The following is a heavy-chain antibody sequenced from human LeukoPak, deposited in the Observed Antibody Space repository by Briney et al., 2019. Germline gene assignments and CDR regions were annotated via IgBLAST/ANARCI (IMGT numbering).Heavy chain of an antibody. CDR3: ARGQYYYGSGSSGYYYGMDV. CDR1: GYSISSGHY. J-gene: IGHJ6*02. D-gene: IGHD3-10*01. V-gene: IGHV4-61*01. CDR2: IYYSGST. Sequence: SETLSLTCTVSGYSISSGHYWSWIRQPPGKGLEWIGYIYYSGSTNYNPSLKSRVTISVDTSKNQFSLKLSSVTAADTAVYYCARGQYYYGSGSSGYYYGMDVWGQGTTVTVSS.